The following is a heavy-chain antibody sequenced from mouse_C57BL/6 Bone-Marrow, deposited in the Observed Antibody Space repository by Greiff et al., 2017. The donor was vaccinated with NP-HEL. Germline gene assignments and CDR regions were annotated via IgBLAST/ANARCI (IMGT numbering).Heavy chain of an antibody. CDR1: GYTFTDYY. CDR3: AREGGYDYGADY. D-gene: IGHD2-4*01. J-gene: IGHJ2*01. Sequence: VQLQQSGPELVKPGASVKISCKASGYTFTDYYMNWVKQSHGKSLEWIGDINPNNGGTSYNQKFKGKATLTVDKSSSTAYMGLRSLTAEDSAVYYWAREGGYDYGADYWGQGTTLTVSS. V-gene: IGHV1-26*01. CDR2: INPNNGGT.